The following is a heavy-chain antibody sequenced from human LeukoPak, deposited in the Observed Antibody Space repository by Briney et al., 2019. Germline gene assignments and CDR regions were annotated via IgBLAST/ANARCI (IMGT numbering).Heavy chain of an antibody. CDR2: ISWNSGSI. Sequence: GGSLRLSCAASGFTFDDYAMHWVRQAPGKGPEWVSGISWNSGSIGYADSVKGRFTISRDNAKNSLYLQMNSLRAEDTALYYCAKDVVASNSSGYYSTLYYYYGMDVWGQGTTVTVSS. V-gene: IGHV3-9*01. D-gene: IGHD3-22*01. CDR3: AKDVVASNSSGYYSTLYYYYGMDV. CDR1: GFTFDDYA. J-gene: IGHJ6*02.